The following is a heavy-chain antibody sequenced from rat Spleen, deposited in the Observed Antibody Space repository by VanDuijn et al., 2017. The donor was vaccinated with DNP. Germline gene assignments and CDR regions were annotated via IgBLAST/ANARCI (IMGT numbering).Heavy chain of an antibody. V-gene: IGHV5S13*01. J-gene: IGHJ4*01. CDR3: ARHNEYFGLLCAMDA. D-gene: IGHD1-6*01. CDR1: GFSFRYYG. Sequence: EVQLVASGGGLVQPGRSLKLSCTASGFSFRYYGMAWVPQAPTKGLEWVASISSGADNTYYRASVKGRFTISRDNGKNPQYLQMDSLKSEDTATYYCARHNEYFGLLCAMDAWGQGTSVTVSS. CDR2: ISSGADNT.